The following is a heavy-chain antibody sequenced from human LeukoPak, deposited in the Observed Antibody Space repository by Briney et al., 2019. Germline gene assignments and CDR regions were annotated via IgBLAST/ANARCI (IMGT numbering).Heavy chain of an antibody. D-gene: IGHD5-12*01. CDR3: ARGRSRDGYNFIPYYYYGMDV. CDR2: IYYSGST. Sequence: SQTLSLTCTVSGGSISSGGYYWSWIRQHPGKDLEWIGYIYYSGSTYYNPSLKSRVTISVDTSKNQFSLKLSSVTAADTAVYYCARGRSRDGYNFIPYYYYGMDVWGQGTTVTVSS. J-gene: IGHJ6*02. V-gene: IGHV4-31*03. CDR1: GGSISSGGYY.